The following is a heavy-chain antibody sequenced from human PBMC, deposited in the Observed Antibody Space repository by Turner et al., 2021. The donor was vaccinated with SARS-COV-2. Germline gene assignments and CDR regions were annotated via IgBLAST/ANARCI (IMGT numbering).Heavy chain of an antibody. D-gene: IGHD5-18*01. J-gene: IGHJ4*02. CDR3: ARGGGYSYGALDY. V-gene: IGHV4-34*01. Sequence: QVQLQQWGAGLLKPSETLSLTCAVYGGSFSCYYWSWIRQPPGKGLEWIGEINHSGSTNYNPSLKSRVTISVDTSKNQFSLNRSSVTAADTAVYSCARGGGYSYGALDYWGQGTLVTVSS. CDR1: GGSFSCYY. CDR2: INHSGST.